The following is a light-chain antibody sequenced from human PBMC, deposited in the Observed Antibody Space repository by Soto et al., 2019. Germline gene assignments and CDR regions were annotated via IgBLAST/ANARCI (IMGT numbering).Light chain of an antibody. CDR3: AAWDDSLNGYV. V-gene: IGLV1-44*01. J-gene: IGLJ1*01. Sequence: QSVLTQPPSASGTPGQRVTISCSGSSSNIGDNTVNWYQQLPGTAPKLLIYSNNQRPSGVPARFSGSKSGTSASLAISGLQSEDEADYYCAAWDDSLNGYVFGTGTKLTVL. CDR2: SNN. CDR1: SSNIGDNT.